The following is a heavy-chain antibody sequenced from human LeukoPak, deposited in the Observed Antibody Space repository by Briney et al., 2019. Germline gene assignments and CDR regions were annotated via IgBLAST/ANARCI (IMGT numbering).Heavy chain of an antibody. V-gene: IGHV1-18*01. CDR1: GYTFTSYG. Sequence: ASVTVTCKASGYTFTSYGISWVRQAPGTGLEWMGWTSAYNGNTNYAQKLQGRVTMTTDTSTSTAYMELRSLRSDDTAVYYCASSPYYYYYYMDVWGKGTTVTVSS. J-gene: IGHJ6*03. CDR3: ASSPYYYYYYMDV. CDR2: TSAYNGNT.